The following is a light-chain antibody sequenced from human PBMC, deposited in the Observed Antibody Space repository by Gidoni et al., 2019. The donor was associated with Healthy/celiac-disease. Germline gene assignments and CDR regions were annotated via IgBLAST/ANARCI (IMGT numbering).Light chain of an antibody. V-gene: IGKV1-33*01. CDR2: DAS. J-gene: IGKJ4*01. CDR1: QDISNY. CDR3: QHYDNLPPT. Sequence: DIQMTQSPSSLSASVGDRVTITCQASQDISNYLNWYKQKPGKAPKLLIYDASTLETGVPSRFSGSGSGTDFTFTISILQPEDIATYYCQHYDNLPPTFGGGTKVEIK.